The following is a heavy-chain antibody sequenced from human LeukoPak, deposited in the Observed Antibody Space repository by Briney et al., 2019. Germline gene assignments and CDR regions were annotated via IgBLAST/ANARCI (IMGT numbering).Heavy chain of an antibody. Sequence: SQTLSLTCAVSGGSISSGGYSWSWIRQPAGKGLEWIGRIYTSGSTNYNPSLKSRVTMSVDTSKNQFSLKLSSVTAADTAAYYCARNAKNYGDYRFDYWGQGTLVTVSS. CDR2: IYTSGST. CDR3: ARNAKNYGDYRFDY. D-gene: IGHD4-17*01. CDR1: GGSISSGGYS. V-gene: IGHV4-61*02. J-gene: IGHJ4*02.